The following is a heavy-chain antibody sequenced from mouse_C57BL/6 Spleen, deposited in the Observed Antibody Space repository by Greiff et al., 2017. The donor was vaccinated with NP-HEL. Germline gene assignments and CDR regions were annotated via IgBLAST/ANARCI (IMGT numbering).Heavy chain of an antibody. V-gene: IGHV1-62-2*01. CDR3: ARHEDLHGYSFAY. CDR1: GYTFTEYT. D-gene: IGHD2-3*01. J-gene: IGHJ3*01. CDR2: IYPGSGST. Sequence: VQLQQSGAELVKPGASVKLSCKASGYTFTEYTIHWVKQRPGQGLEWIGWIYPGSGSTKYNEKFKDKATLTADKSSSTAYMKLSRLTSEDSAVYFCARHEDLHGYSFAYWGQGTLVTVSA.